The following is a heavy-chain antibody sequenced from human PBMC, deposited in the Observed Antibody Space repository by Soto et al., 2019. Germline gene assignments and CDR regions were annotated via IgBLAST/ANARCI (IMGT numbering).Heavy chain of an antibody. CDR3: ARAGCDGGSCYTLVGLRYGMDV. J-gene: IGHJ6*02. V-gene: IGHV3-30-3*01. D-gene: IGHD2-15*01. CDR1: GFTFSSYA. Sequence: QVQLVESGGGVVQPGRSLRLSCAASGFTFSSYAMYWVRQAPGKGLEWMTVISYDGNNKYYADSVKGRFTISRDNSKNTLYLQMNSRRAEDTAVYYCARAGCDGGSCYTLVGLRYGMDVWGQGTTVTVSS. CDR2: ISYDGNNK.